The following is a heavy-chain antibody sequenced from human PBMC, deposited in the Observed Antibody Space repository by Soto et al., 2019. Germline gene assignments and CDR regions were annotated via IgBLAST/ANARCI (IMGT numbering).Heavy chain of an antibody. J-gene: IGHJ4*02. D-gene: IGHD1-26*01. CDR3: ARRGGSYGLDFDY. CDR1: GGTFSTYA. V-gene: IGHV1-69*13. Sequence: GASVKVSCKASGGTFSTYAFNWVRQAPGQGLEWMGGIIPTFGTANYAQKFQGRVTITADESTSTAYMELSSLRSEDTAVYYCARRGGSYGLDFDYWGQGTLVTVSS. CDR2: IIPTFGTA.